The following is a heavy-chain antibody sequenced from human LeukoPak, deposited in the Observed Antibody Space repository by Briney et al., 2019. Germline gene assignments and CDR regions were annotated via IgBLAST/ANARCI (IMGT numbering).Heavy chain of an antibody. CDR2: IYYSGST. J-gene: IGHJ6*02. Sequence: SETLSLTCTVSGASISSGDYYWSWLRQPPGKGLEWFGYIYYSGSTYYNPSLKSRVTISVDTSKNQFSLKLSSVTAADTAVYYCAREGYRIESGEYYYYGMDVWGQGTTVTVSS. D-gene: IGHD1-26*01. V-gene: IGHV4-30-4*01. CDR1: GASISSGDYY. CDR3: AREGYRIESGEYYYYGMDV.